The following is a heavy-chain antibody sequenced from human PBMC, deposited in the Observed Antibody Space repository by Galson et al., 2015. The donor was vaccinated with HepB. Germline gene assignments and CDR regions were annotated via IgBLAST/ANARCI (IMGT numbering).Heavy chain of an antibody. CDR3: AKGSDYDFWSGSSYGMDV. CDR1: GFTFSSYA. D-gene: IGHD3-3*01. J-gene: IGHJ6*02. V-gene: IGHV3-23*01. Sequence: SLRLSCAASGFTFSSYAMSWVRQAPGKGLEWVSAISGSGGSTYYADSVKGRFTISRDNSKNTLYLQMNSLRAEDTAVYYCAKGSDYDFWSGSSYGMDVWGQGTTVTVSS. CDR2: ISGSGGST.